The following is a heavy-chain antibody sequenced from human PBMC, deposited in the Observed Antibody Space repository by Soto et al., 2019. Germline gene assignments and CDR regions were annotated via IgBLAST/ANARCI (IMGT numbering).Heavy chain of an antibody. CDR3: ARDLAYGGNSYFDY. D-gene: IGHD4-17*01. CDR1: GGTFSSYA. CDR2: IIPIFGTA. J-gene: IGHJ4*02. Sequence: SVKVSCKASGGTFSSYAISWVRQAPGQGLEWMGGIIPIFGTANYAQKFQGRVTITADESTSTAYIELSSLRSEDTAVYYCARDLAYGGNSYFDYWGQGTLVTVSS. V-gene: IGHV1-69*13.